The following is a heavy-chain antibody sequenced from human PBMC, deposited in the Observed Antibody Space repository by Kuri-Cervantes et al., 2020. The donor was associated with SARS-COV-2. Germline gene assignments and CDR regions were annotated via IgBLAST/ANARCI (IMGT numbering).Heavy chain of an antibody. V-gene: IGHV4-34*10. D-gene: IGHD1-26*01. CDR2: IDYSGNT. CDR1: GGSFISYW. CDR3: ARSGSLHMGRYYYYYMDV. Sequence: SETLSLTCAVSGGSFISYWWTWIRQPPGKGPEWIGEIDYSGNTNYNPSLKSRITMSVDTSKSQFSLKLSSVTAADTAVYYCARSGSLHMGRYYYYYMDVWGKGTTVTVSS. J-gene: IGHJ6*03.